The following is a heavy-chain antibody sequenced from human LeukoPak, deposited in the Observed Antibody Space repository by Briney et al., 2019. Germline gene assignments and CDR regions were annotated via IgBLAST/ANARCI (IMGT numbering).Heavy chain of an antibody. V-gene: IGHV3-7*03. J-gene: IGHJ4*02. D-gene: IGHD3-3*01. CDR3: ARDHWRRLDY. CDR1: GFTFSGCW. Sequence: GGSLRLSCAASGFTFSGCWMTWVRQAPGKGLEWVAIISHDGSEKSYVDSVKGRFTISRDNAKNSLYLQMNSLRAEDTAVYYCARDHWRRLDYWGQGTLVTVSS. CDR2: ISHDGSEK.